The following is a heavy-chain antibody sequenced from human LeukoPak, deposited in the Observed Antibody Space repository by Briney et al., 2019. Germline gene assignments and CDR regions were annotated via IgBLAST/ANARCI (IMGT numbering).Heavy chain of an antibody. CDR2: IYPGDSDT. J-gene: IGHJ3*02. CDR1: GYGFTSYW. V-gene: IGHV5-51*01. CDR3: ARHRMIVVALDAFDI. D-gene: IGHD3-22*01. Sequence: GESLKISCKGSGYGFTSYWIGWVRQMPGKGLEWMGIIYPGDSDTRYSPSFQGQVTISADKSISTAYLQWSSLKASDTAMYYCARHRMIVVALDAFDIWGQGTVVTVSS.